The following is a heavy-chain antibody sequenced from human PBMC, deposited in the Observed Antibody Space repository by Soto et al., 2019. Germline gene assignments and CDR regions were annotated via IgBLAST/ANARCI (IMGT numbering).Heavy chain of an antibody. V-gene: IGHV3-23*01. CDR3: AKRIAASGARGFDY. Sequence: GGSLRLSCAASGFTFSSYSMSWVRQAPGKGLEWLSVISGGGGITYYADSGKGRFTISRDNSKDTLYLQMNSLRAEDTAEYYCAKRIAASGARGFDYWGQGTLVTVSS. J-gene: IGHJ4*02. CDR2: ISGGGGIT. D-gene: IGHD6-13*01. CDR1: GFTFSSYS.